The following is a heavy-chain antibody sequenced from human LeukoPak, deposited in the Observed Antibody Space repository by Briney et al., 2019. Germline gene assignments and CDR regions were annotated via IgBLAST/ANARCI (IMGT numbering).Heavy chain of an antibody. J-gene: IGHJ6*03. CDR1: GYTFTSYG. CDR3: ARASPDYGDPDPYYYYYYYMDV. CDR2: ISAYNGNT. V-gene: IGHV1-18*01. Sequence: GASVKVSGKASGYTFTSYGISWVRQAPGQGLEWMGWISAYNGNTNYAQKLQGRVTMTTDTSTSTAYMELRSLRSDDTAVYYCARASPDYGDPDPYYYYYYYMDVWGKGTTVTVSS. D-gene: IGHD4-17*01.